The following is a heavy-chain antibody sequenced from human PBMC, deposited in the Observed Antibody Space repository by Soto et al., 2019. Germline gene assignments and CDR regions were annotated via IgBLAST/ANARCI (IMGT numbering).Heavy chain of an antibody. CDR3: ARDAPPSGNSYGHPFDS. CDR1: GFTFSSYW. V-gene: IGHV3-21*01. J-gene: IGHJ4*02. Sequence: PGGSLRLSCEASGFTFSSYWMSWVRQAPGKGLEWVSSITHTGTNAYYADSVKGRFTISKDSADNSLYLQMNSLRAEDTAVYYCARDAPPSGNSYGHPFDSWGQGTLVTVSS. D-gene: IGHD5-18*01. CDR2: ITHTGTNA.